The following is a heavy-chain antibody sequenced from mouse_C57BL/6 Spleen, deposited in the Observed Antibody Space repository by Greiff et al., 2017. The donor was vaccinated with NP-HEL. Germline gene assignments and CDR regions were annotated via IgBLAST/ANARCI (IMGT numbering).Heavy chain of an antibody. CDR2: IYHGAGDT. D-gene: IGHD1-1*01. J-gene: IGHJ3*01. CDR1: GYAFSSSW. CDR3: ARGDYYGSSWAY. Sequence: VQLQQSGPELVKPGASVKISCKASGYAFSSSWMNWVKQRPGKGLEWIGRIYHGAGDTNYNGKFKGKATLTADKYSSTAYMQRSSLTSEDTAVYFCARGDYYGSSWAYWGQGTLVTVSA. V-gene: IGHV1-82*01.